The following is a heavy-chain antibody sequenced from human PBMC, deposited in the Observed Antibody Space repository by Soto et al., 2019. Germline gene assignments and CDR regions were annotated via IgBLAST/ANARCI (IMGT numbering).Heavy chain of an antibody. V-gene: IGHV6-1*01. CDR3: ASGPSIAAGDYYYYGMDV. J-gene: IGHJ6*02. Sequence: SQTLSLTCAISGDRVSSNSAAWNWIRPSPSRGLDWLGRTYYRSKWYNDYAVSVKSRITINPDTSKNQFSLQLNSVTPEDTAVYYCASGPSIAAGDYYYYGMDVWGQGTTVTVSS. D-gene: IGHD6-13*01. CDR2: TYYRSKWYN. CDR1: GDRVSSNSAA.